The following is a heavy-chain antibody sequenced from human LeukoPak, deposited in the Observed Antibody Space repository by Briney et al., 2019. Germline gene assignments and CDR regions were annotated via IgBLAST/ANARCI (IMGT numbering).Heavy chain of an antibody. CDR2: IYYSGST. J-gene: IGHJ6*03. V-gene: IGHV4-39*07. CDR1: GGSISSSSYY. D-gene: IGHD6-19*01. CDR3: ARGAKYSSGWYHYYYYYMDV. Sequence: PSETLSLTCTVSGGSISSSSYYWGWIRQPPGKGLEWIGSIYYSGSTYYNPSLKSRVTISVDTSKNQFSLKLSSVTAADTAVYYCARGAKYSSGWYHYYYYYMDVWGKGTTVTVSS.